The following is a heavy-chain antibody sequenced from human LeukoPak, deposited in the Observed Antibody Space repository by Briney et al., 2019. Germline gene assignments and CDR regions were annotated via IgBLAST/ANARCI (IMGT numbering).Heavy chain of an antibody. Sequence: SETLSLTCAVSGGSISSSNWWSWVRPPPGKGLEWIGEIYHSGSTNYNPSLKSRVTISVDKSKNQFSLKLSSVTAADTAVYYCAREEGDTRPFPYYYGMDVWGKGTTVTVSS. CDR2: IYHSGST. CDR1: GGSISSSNW. D-gene: IGHD3-10*01. V-gene: IGHV4-4*02. J-gene: IGHJ6*04. CDR3: AREEGDTRPFPYYYGMDV.